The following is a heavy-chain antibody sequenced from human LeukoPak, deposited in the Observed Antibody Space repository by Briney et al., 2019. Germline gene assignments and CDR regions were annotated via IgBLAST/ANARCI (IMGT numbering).Heavy chain of an antibody. Sequence: PGGSLRLSCAASGFTVSSNYMSWVRQAPGKGLEWVSVIYSGGSTYYADSVKGRFTISRDNSKNTLYLQMNSLRAEDTAVYYCAKSTGDYYDSSGGVDWGQGTLVTVSS. D-gene: IGHD3-22*01. V-gene: IGHV3-53*05. CDR3: AKSTGDYYDSSGGVD. CDR2: IYSGGST. CDR1: GFTVSSNY. J-gene: IGHJ4*02.